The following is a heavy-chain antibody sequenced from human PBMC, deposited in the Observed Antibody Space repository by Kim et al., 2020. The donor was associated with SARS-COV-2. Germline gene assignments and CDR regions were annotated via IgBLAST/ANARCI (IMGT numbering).Heavy chain of an antibody. J-gene: IGHJ3*02. CDR1: GGTFSSYA. V-gene: IGHV1-69*13. CDR2: IIPIFGTA. D-gene: IGHD3-22*01. Sequence: SVKVSCKASGGTFSSYAISWVRQAPGQGLEWMGGIIPIFGTANYAQKFQGRVTITADESTSTAYMELSSLRSEDTAVYYCARDTYYYDYNSTPRAAFDIWGQGTMVTVSS. CDR3: ARDTYYYDYNSTPRAAFDI.